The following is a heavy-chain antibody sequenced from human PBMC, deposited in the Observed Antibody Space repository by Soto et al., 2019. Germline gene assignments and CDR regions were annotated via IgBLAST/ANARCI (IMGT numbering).Heavy chain of an antibody. J-gene: IGHJ4*02. D-gene: IGHD1-26*01. V-gene: IGHV4-59*08. CDR1: GGSISSHY. CDR3: AGHVSHGVGGHFDY. Sequence: QVQLQESGPGLVKPSETLSLTCTVSGGSISSHYWSWIRQPPGKGLEWIGYIYYSVSTNSNPSLKSRVTTSADTSKNQFSLKLSTVTAADTAVYYCAGHVSHGVGGHFDYWGQGTLVTVSS. CDR2: IYYSVST.